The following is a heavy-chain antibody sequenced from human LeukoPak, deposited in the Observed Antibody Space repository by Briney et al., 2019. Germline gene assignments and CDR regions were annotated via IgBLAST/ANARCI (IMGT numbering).Heavy chain of an antibody. Sequence: GGSLRLSCAASGFTFSSYAMHWVRQAPGKGLEWVAVISYDGSNKYYADSVKGRFTISRDNSKNTLYLQMNSLRAEDTAVYYCARKDGYRDYWGQGTLVTVSS. CDR3: ARKDGYRDY. CDR1: GFTFSSYA. V-gene: IGHV3-30*04. CDR2: ISYDGSNK. D-gene: IGHD5-24*01. J-gene: IGHJ4*02.